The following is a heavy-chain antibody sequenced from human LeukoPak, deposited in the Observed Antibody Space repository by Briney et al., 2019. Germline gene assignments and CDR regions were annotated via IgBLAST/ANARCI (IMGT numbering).Heavy chain of an antibody. V-gene: IGHV1-46*01. J-gene: IGHJ4*02. CDR3: ARVHARAFRGGVGGYYFDY. D-gene: IGHD1-26*01. Sequence: ASVKVSCKASGYTFTNYYIHWVRQAPGQGLECMGIINPSGGSTSYAQKFQGRVTMTRDTSISTAYMELSRLRSDDTAVYYCARVHARAFRGGVGGYYFDYWGQGTLVTVSS. CDR1: GYTFTNYY. CDR2: INPSGGST.